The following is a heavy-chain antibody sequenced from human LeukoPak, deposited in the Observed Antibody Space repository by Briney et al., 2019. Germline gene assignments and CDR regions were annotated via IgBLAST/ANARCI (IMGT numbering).Heavy chain of an antibody. CDR2: ISSSSSYI. CDR3: ARESYDSSGYYSFDY. J-gene: IGHJ4*02. V-gene: IGHV3-21*01. CDR1: GFIFSIYS. Sequence: PGGSLRLSCAASGFIFSIYSMNWVRHAPGKGMEWVSSISSSSSYIYYADSGKCRFTIYRDNAKNSLYLQMNSLRAEDTAVYYCARESYDSSGYYSFDYWGQGTLVTVSS. D-gene: IGHD3-22*01.